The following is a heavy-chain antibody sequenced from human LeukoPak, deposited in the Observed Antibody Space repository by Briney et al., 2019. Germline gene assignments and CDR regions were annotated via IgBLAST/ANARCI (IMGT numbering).Heavy chain of an antibody. CDR2: IKQDGSEK. J-gene: IGHJ3*02. V-gene: IGHV3-7*01. D-gene: IGHD6-13*01. CDR3: ARFSSSWGEDAFDI. CDR1: GFTFSSYW. Sequence: GGSLRLSCAASGFTFSSYWMSWVRQAPGKGLEWVANIKQDGSEKYYVDSVKGRFTISRDNAKNSLYLQMNSLRAEDTAVYYCARFSSSWGEDAFDIWGQGTMVTVSS.